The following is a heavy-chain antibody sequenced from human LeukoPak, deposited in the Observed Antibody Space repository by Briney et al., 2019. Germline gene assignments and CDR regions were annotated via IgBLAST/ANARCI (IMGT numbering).Heavy chain of an antibody. J-gene: IGHJ4*02. V-gene: IGHV4-39*01. CDR2: IYYSGST. Sequence: SETLSFTCTVSGGSISSYYWGWIRQPPGKGLEWIGSIYYSGSTYYNPSLKSRVTISVDTSKNQFSLKLSSVTAADTAVYYCAVEFLGYGSGSYFDYWGQGTLVTVSS. CDR1: GGSISSYY. CDR3: AVEFLGYGSGSYFDY. D-gene: IGHD3-10*01.